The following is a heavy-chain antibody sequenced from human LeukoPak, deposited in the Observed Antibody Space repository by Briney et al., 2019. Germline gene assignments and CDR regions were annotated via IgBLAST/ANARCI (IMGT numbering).Heavy chain of an antibody. Sequence: PGGSLRLSCAASGFTFSSSVMHWVRQAPGKGLEWVAFIHFDESNNHHADSVKGRFTISRDNSRNTLYLQMNSLRAEDTAVYYCARDPGAPRKIFDYWGQGALVTVSS. CDR2: IHFDESNN. J-gene: IGHJ4*02. V-gene: IGHV3-30*02. CDR1: GFTFSSSV. D-gene: IGHD4/OR15-4a*01. CDR3: ARDPGAPRKIFDY.